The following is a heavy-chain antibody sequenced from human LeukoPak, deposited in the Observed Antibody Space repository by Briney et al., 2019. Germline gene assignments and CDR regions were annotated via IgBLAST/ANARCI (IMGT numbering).Heavy chain of an antibody. Sequence: ASAKVSCKASGGTFSSYAISWVRQAPGQGLEWMGGIIPIFGTANYAQKFQGRVTITADESTSTAYMELSSLRSEDTAVYYCARSEQQRDAFDIWGQGTMVTVSS. CDR1: GGTFSSYA. D-gene: IGHD6-13*01. CDR3: ARSEQQRDAFDI. CDR2: IIPIFGTA. J-gene: IGHJ3*02. V-gene: IGHV1-69*01.